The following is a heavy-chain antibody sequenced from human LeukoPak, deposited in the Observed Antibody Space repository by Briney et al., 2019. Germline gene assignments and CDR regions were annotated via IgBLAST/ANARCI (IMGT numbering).Heavy chain of an antibody. CDR2: ITSSSTYM. Sequence: PGGSLRLSCAASGFTFSTYNMNWVRQVPGKGLEWVPSITSSSTYMFYADSVKGRFTISRDNAQNSLYLQINSLRAEDTAVYYCARDPYSGRYGDYYYYYMDVWGKGTTVTISS. J-gene: IGHJ6*03. V-gene: IGHV3-21*01. CDR1: GFTFSTYN. D-gene: IGHD1-26*01. CDR3: ARDPYSGRYGDYYYYYMDV.